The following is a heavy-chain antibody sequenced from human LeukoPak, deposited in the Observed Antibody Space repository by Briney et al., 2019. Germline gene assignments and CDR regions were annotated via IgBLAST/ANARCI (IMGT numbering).Heavy chain of an antibody. J-gene: IGHJ5*01. V-gene: IGHV4-34*01. CDR2: INHSGST. Sequence: RTSETLSLTCAVYGGSFSGYYWSWIRQPPGKGLEWIGEINHSGSTNYNRSLKSRVTISVDTSKNQFSLKLSSVTAADTAVYYCARVGGRSSSWFGYWGQGTLVTVSS. CDR3: ARVGGRSSSWFGY. CDR1: GGSFSGYY. D-gene: IGHD6-13*01.